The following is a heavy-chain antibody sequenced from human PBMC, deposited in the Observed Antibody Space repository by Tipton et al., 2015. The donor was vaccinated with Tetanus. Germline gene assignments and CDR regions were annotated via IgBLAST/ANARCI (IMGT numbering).Heavy chain of an antibody. V-gene: IGHV3-7*01. Sequence: GSLRLSCAASGFTFSSYWMSWVRQAPGKGLEWVANIKQDGSEKYYADSVKGRFTISRDNAKNSLYLQMNSLRAEDTAVYYCARRDGDTLSDFDYWGQGTLVTVSS. D-gene: IGHD4-17*01. J-gene: IGHJ4*02. CDR1: GFTFSSYW. CDR2: IKQDGSEK. CDR3: ARRDGDTLSDFDY.